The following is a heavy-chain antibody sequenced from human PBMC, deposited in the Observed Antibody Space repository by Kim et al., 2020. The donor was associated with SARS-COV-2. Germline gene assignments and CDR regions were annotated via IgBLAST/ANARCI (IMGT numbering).Heavy chain of an antibody. CDR1: GYTFFSYS. J-gene: IGHJ4*02. Sequence: GESLKISCKGSGYTFFSYSIAWVRQMPGKGLEWMGSIYPGDSDTTYSPSFQGQVTFSADRSISTAYLQWRTLKASDTPTYYCARRGPTGTFDHWGQGTLVIVSS. CDR2: IYPGDSDT. V-gene: IGHV5-51*01. CDR3: ARRGPTGTFDH. D-gene: IGHD1-1*01.